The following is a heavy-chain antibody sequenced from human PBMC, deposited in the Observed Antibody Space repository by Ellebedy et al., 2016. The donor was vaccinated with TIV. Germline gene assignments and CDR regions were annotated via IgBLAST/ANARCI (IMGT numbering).Heavy chain of an antibody. Sequence: AASVKVSCKASGYTFTDHYIHWVRQAPGQGLEWMGWISPNSGGTDYPQKFMGRVTMTMDTSMNTTYMELSRLTFDDTALYFCARDILQTPHNWFDPWGQGSLVTVSS. D-gene: IGHD4-23*01. V-gene: IGHV1-2*02. CDR1: GYTFTDHY. CDR3: ARDILQTPHNWFDP. CDR2: ISPNSGGT. J-gene: IGHJ5*02.